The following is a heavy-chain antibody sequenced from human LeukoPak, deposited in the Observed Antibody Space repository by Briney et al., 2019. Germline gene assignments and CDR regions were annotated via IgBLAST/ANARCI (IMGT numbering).Heavy chain of an antibody. J-gene: IGHJ6*02. D-gene: IGHD1/OR15-1a*01. CDR3: ARGNNINYYYYGMDV. CDR2: ISSNAVST. CDR1: GFAFSDYA. Sequence: GGSLRLSCAASGFAFSDYAMYWVRQAPGKGLEYVSAISSNAVSTYYANSVKGRFTISRDNSKNTSYLQMGSLRTEDRAVYFCARGNNINYYYYGMDVWGQGTTVTVSS. V-gene: IGHV3-64*01.